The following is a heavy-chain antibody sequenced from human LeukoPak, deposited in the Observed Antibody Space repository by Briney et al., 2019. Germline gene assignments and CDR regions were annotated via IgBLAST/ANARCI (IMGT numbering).Heavy chain of an antibody. Sequence: PSETLSLTCAVSGYSISSGYYWSWIRQPPGKGLEWIGEINHSGSTNYNPSLKSRVTISVDTSKNQFSLKLSSVTAADTAVYYCARGRGDSSSWYEEDWFDPWGQGTLVTVSS. CDR1: GYSISSGYY. CDR2: INHSGST. CDR3: ARGRGDSSSWYEEDWFDP. J-gene: IGHJ5*02. D-gene: IGHD6-13*01. V-gene: IGHV4-34*01.